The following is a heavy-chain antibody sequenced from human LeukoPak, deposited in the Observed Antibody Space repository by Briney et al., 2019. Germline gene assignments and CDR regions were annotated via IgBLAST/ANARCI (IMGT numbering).Heavy chain of an antibody. CDR2: IVVGSGNT. CDR3: ARLTYYDFWSGYNYAFDI. J-gene: IGHJ3*02. V-gene: IGHV1-58*02. Sequence: ASVKVSCKASGFTFTSSTMQWVRQARGQRLEWIGWIVVGSGNTNYAQKFQERVTITRDMSTSTAYMELSSLRSDDTAVYYCARLTYYDFWSGYNYAFDIWGQGTMVTVSS. CDR1: GFTFTSST. D-gene: IGHD3-3*01.